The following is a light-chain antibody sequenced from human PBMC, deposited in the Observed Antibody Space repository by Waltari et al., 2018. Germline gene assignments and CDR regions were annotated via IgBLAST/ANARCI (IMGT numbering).Light chain of an antibody. CDR1: QCINNF. CDR2: DAS. V-gene: IGKV3-11*01. CDR3: QLRDNWPPYT. Sequence: EIVLTQSPATLSLSPGQRATLSCRASQCINNFLAWYQQKPGQPPSLLIADASSRATGIPARFSGSGSGTDFTLTISRLEPEDFAIYYCQLRDNWPPYTFGQGTKLEIK. J-gene: IGKJ2*01.